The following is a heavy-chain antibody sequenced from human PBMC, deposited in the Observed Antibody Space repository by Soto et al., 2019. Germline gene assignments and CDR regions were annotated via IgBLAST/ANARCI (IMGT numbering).Heavy chain of an antibody. CDR3: ARHPLPFDYGDYVGWFDP. J-gene: IGHJ5*02. CDR2: IYYSGST. D-gene: IGHD4-17*01. V-gene: IGHV4-59*08. Sequence: SETLSLTCTVSGGSISSYYWSWIRQPPGKGLEWIGYIYYSGSTNYNPSLKSRVTISVDTSKNQFSLKLSSVTAADMAVYYCARHPLPFDYGDYVGWFDPWGQGTLVTVSS. CDR1: GGSISSYY.